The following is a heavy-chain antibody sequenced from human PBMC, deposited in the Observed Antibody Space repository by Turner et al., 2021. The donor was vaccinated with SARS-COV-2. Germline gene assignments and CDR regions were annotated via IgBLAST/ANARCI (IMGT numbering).Heavy chain of an antibody. Sequence: QLQLQESGPGLVKPSETLSLTCTVSGCSISSSSYYWGWIRQPRGKGLEWIGSIYYSGSTYYNPSLKSRVTISVDTSKNQFSLKLSSVTAADTAVYYCARHWEVAAAAYLARFDPWGQGTLVTVSS. J-gene: IGHJ5*02. CDR3: ARHWEVAAAAYLARFDP. CDR2: IYYSGST. CDR1: GCSISSSSYY. D-gene: IGHD6-13*01. V-gene: IGHV4-39*01.